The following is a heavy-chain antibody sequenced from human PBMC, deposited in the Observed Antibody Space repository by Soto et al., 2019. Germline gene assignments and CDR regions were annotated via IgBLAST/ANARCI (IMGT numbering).Heavy chain of an antibody. Sequence: GGSLRLSCAASGFTFSSYSMNWVRQAPGKGLEWVSSISSSSSYIYYADSVKGRFTISRDNAKNSLYLQMNSLRAEDTAVYYCARDPNPSYYYDSSGPPGAFDIWGQGTMVTVS. J-gene: IGHJ3*02. CDR3: ARDPNPSYYYDSSGPPGAFDI. V-gene: IGHV3-21*01. CDR1: GFTFSSYS. D-gene: IGHD3-22*01. CDR2: ISSSSSYI.